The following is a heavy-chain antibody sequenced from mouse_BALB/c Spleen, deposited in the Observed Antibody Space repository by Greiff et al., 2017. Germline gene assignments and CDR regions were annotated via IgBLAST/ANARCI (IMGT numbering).Heavy chain of an antibody. CDR1: GFTFSSYA. V-gene: IGHV5-9-4*01. J-gene: IGHJ4*01. CDR3: ARERQPYAMDY. CDR2: ISSGGSYT. D-gene: IGHD3-2*01. Sequence: EVKVVESGGGLVKPGGSLKLSCAASGFTFSSYAMSWVRQSPEKRLEWVAEISSGGSYTYYPDTVTGRFTISRDNAKNTLYQEMSSLRSEDTAMYYCARERQPYAMDYWGQGTSVTVSS.